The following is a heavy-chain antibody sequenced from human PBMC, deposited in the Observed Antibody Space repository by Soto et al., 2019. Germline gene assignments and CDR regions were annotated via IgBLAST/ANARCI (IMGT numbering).Heavy chain of an antibody. CDR2: MVGDGSSS. CDR1: GFIFRTYA. Sequence: EVQLLESGGGLAQPGGSLRLSCAASGFIFRTYAMNWVHQAPGKGLEWVSVMVGDGSSSDYADSVRGRFTISRDNSKNTLYLQMNSLRAEDTAVYYCAKDLRPDGRYDLDYWGQGTLVTVSS. D-gene: IGHD1-26*01. V-gene: IGHV3-23*01. CDR3: AKDLRPDGRYDLDY. J-gene: IGHJ4*02.